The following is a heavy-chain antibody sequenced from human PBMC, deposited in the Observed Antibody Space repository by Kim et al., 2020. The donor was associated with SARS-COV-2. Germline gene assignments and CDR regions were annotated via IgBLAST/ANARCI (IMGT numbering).Heavy chain of an antibody. D-gene: IGHD3-10*01. V-gene: IGHV1-2*04. CDR1: GYTFTGYY. Sequence: ASVKVSCKASGYTFTGYYMHWVRQAPGKGLEWMGWINPNSGGTNYAQKFQGWVTMTRDTSISTAYMELSRLRSDDTAVYYCARVRADMVRGVIAIYYFDYWGQGTLVTVSS. J-gene: IGHJ4*02. CDR2: INPNSGGT. CDR3: ARVRADMVRGVIAIYYFDY.